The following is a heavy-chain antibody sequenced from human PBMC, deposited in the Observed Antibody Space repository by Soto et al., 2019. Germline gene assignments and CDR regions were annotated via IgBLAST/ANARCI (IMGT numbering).Heavy chain of an antibody. CDR1: GFTFRSFE. CDR2: ISSSATTI. V-gene: IGHV3-48*03. CDR3: ARGAYSSGPFDY. D-gene: IGHD6-19*01. J-gene: IGHJ4*02. Sequence: GGSLRLSCAASGFTFRSFEMNWVRQAPGKGLEWVSYISSSATTIYDAESVKGRFTISRDNAKTSLYLQMNSLRAENTAVYYCARGAYSSGPFDYWGQGTLVTVSS.